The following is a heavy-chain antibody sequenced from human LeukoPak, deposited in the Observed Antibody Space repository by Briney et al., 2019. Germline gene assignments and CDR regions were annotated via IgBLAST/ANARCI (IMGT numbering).Heavy chain of an antibody. CDR1: GVSISNYY. Sequence: PSETLSLTCTVSGVSISNYYWYWIWQPQPPGLERVGYIYYSGSTNYNPSLKSRVTISVDTSKNQFSLKLSSVTAADTAVYYCARATSPGYSSSFPFDPWGQGTLVTVSS. D-gene: IGHD6-13*01. CDR3: ARATSPGYSSSFPFDP. J-gene: IGHJ5*02. CDR2: IYYSGST. V-gene: IGHV4-59*01.